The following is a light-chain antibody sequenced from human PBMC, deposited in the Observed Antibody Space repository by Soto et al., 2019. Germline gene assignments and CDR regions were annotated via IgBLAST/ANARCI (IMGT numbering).Light chain of an antibody. V-gene: IGLV2-14*01. CDR2: EVS. CDR3: ASYTSSSTSVI. Sequence: QSALTQPASVSGSPGQSITISCTGTSSDVGRYKYVSWYQQHPDKAPKLIIFEVSNRPSGISSRFSGSKSGNTASLTISGLQAEDEADYYCASYTSSSTSVIFGRGTKLTVL. J-gene: IGLJ2*01. CDR1: SSDVGRYKY.